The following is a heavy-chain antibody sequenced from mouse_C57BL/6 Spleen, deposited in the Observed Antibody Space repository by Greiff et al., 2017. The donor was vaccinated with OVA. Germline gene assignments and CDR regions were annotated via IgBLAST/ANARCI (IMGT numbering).Heavy chain of an antibody. D-gene: IGHD1-1*01. CDR1: GYTFTSYW. V-gene: IGHV1-69*01. J-gene: IGHJ2*01. Sequence: QVQLQQPGAELVMPGASVKLSCKASGYTFTSYWMHWVKQRPGQGLEWIGEIDPSDSYTNYNQKLKGKSTLTVDKSSSTAYMQLSSLTSEDSAVYYCARSDYGSGYYFDYWGQGTTLTVSS. CDR3: ARSDYGSGYYFDY. CDR2: IDPSDSYT.